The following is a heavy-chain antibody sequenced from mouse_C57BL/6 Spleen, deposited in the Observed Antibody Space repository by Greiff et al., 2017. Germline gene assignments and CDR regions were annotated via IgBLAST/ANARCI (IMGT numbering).Heavy chain of an antibody. J-gene: IGHJ3*01. CDR3: AGQEVQYGNYAGFDY. Sequence: VQLQQSGAELVKPGASVKLSCKASGYTFTEYTIHWVKQRSGQGLEWIGWFYPGRGSIKYNEKFKDKATFTADKSSSTVYMVLSSLTSEDDAVYVCAGQEVQYGNYAGFDYWGQGTLVTVSA. D-gene: IGHD2-10*02. CDR1: GYTFTEYT. V-gene: IGHV1-62-2*01. CDR2: FYPGRGSI.